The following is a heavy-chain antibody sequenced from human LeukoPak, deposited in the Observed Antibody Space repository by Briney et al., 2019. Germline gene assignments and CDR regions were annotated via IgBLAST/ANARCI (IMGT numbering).Heavy chain of an antibody. CDR2: IRSKAYGGTT. V-gene: IGHV3-49*04. CDR3: TRALIVGATNPDY. Sequence: GGSLRLSCTASGFTFGDYAMSWVRQAPGKGLEWVGFIRSKAYGGTTEYAASVKGRFTISRDESKSIAYLQMNSLRTEDTAVYYCTRALIVGATNPDYWGQGTLVTVSS. CDR1: GFTFGDYA. J-gene: IGHJ4*02. D-gene: IGHD1-26*01.